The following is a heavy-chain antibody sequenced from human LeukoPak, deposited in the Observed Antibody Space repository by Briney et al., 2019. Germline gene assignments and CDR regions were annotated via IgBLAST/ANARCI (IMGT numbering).Heavy chain of an antibody. Sequence: SETLSLTCTVSGGSISSYYWSWIRQPPGKGLEWIGYMYYSGSTSYNPSLKSRVTISVDTSRTRFSLKLSSVTAADTAVYYCAREGRLSGYGSNWYYFDFWGQGTLVTVSS. V-gene: IGHV4-59*01. J-gene: IGHJ4*02. CDR2: MYYSGST. D-gene: IGHD6-13*01. CDR1: GGSISSYY. CDR3: AREGRLSGYGSNWYYFDF.